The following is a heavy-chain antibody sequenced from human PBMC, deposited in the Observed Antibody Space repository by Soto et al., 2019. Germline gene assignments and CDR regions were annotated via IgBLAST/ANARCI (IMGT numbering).Heavy chain of an antibody. CDR1: GFSFSYHS. V-gene: IGHV3-30-3*01. CDR3: ASEGRPMAFYI. Sequence: QAQLVESGGGVVQPGRSLRLSCAASGFSFSYHSMHWVRQAPGKGLEWVAVISYDGNSKNYADSVKGRCTISRDNFKETLFLQLNSLRGDDAAVYYFASEGRPMAFYIWGQGTRVTVSS. J-gene: IGHJ3*02. CDR2: ISYDGNSK.